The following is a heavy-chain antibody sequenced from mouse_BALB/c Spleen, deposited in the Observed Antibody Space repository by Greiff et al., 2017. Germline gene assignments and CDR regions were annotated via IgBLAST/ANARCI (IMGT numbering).Heavy chain of an antibody. CDR3: ARSTTATEFAY. CDR2: IYPGNVNT. D-gene: IGHD1-2*01. CDR1: GYTFTSYY. V-gene: IGHV1S56*01. Sequence: VQLQQSGPELVKPGASVRISCKASGYTFTSYYIHWVKQRPGQGLEWIGWIYPGNVNTKYNEKFKGKATLTADKSSSTAYMQLSSLTSEDSAVYFCARSTTATEFAYWGQGTLVTVSA. J-gene: IGHJ3*01.